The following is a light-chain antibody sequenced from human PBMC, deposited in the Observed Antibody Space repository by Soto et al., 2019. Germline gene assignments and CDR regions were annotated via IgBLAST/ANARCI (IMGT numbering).Light chain of an antibody. V-gene: IGKV3-11*01. CDR3: QQRSDWPLT. J-gene: IGKJ4*01. Sequence: EIVLTQYTCTLSLSPGERASLSCRASQSVSSYLAWYQQKPGQAPRLLIYDASNRATGIPARFRGSGSGTGFTLTISSLEPGDFAVYYCQQRSDWPLTFGGGTKVDIK. CDR2: DAS. CDR1: QSVSSY.